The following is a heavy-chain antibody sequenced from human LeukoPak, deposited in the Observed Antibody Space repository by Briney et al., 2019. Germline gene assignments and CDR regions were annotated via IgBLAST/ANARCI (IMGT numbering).Heavy chain of an antibody. V-gene: IGHV4-30-2*01. CDR1: GGSISSGGYS. Sequence: PSETLSLTCAVSGGSISSGGYSWSWIRQPPGKGLEWIGYIYHSGSTYYNLSLKSRVTISVVRSKNQFSLKLSSVTAADTAVYYCARDKGAFDIWGQGTMVTVSS. CDR3: ARDKGAFDI. CDR2: IYHSGST. J-gene: IGHJ3*02.